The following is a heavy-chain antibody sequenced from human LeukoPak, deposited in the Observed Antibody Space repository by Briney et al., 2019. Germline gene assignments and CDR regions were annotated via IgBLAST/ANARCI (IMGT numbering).Heavy chain of an antibody. CDR1: GFTFSSYG. CDR3: ARETGSAVGSTDFDY. D-gene: IGHD4-17*01. J-gene: IGHJ4*02. Sequence: GGSLRLSCAASGFTFSSYGMHWVRQAPGKGLEWVAVISYDGSNKYYADSVKGRFTISRDNSKNTLYLQMNSLRAEDTAVYYCARETGSAVGSTDFDYWGQGTLVTVSS. CDR2: ISYDGSNK. V-gene: IGHV3-30*19.